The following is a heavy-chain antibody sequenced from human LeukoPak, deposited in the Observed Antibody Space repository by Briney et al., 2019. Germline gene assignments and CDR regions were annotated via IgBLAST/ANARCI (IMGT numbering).Heavy chain of an antibody. D-gene: IGHD4-17*01. V-gene: IGHV4-59*11. CDR2: TYYSGST. CDR3: ARGAYGDYWGPSSFDY. CDR1: GGSISSHY. Sequence: SETLSLTCTVSGGSISSHYWSWIRQPPGKGLEWLGYTYYSGSTNYNPSLKSRVTISVDTSKNQFSLKLSSVTAADTAVYYCARGAYGDYWGPSSFDYWGQGILVTVSS. J-gene: IGHJ4*02.